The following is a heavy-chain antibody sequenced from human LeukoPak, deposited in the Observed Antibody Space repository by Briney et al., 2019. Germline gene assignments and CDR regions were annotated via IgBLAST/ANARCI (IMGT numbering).Heavy chain of an antibody. J-gene: IGHJ4*02. D-gene: IGHD3-22*01. CDR3: ARDYYDSSGYYYVFAY. Sequence: ASVKVSCKASDYTFTHYGISWVRPAPGQGLEWMGWISAYNGNTNQAQKRQGRVTMTTDTSTRTAYMELRSLRSDDTAVYYCARDYYDSSGYYYVFAYWGQGTLVTVSS. CDR2: ISAYNGNT. CDR1: DYTFTHYG. V-gene: IGHV1-18*01.